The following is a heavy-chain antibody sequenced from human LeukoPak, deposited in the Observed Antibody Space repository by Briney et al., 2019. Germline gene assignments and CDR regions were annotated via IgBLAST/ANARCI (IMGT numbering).Heavy chain of an antibody. CDR3: ARGTKAIVATKLDY. CDR2: IIPILGIA. V-gene: IGHV1-69*04. Sequence: ASVKVSCKASGGTFSSYAISWVRQAPGQGLEWMGRIIPILGIANYAQKFQGRVTITADKSTSAAYMELSSLRSEDTAVYYCARGTKAIVATKLDYWGQGTLVTVSS. D-gene: IGHD5-12*01. CDR1: GGTFSSYA. J-gene: IGHJ4*02.